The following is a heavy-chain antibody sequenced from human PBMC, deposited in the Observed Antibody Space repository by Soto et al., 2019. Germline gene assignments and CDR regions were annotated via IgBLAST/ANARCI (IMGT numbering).Heavy chain of an antibody. CDR2: IWYDGSNK. V-gene: IGHV3-33*01. CDR3: ARGFGRMVRGVHY. Sequence: QVQLVESGGGVVQPGRSLRLSCAASGFTFSSYGMHWVRQAPGKGLEWVAVIWYDGSNKYYADSVKGRFTISRDNSKNTLYLQMNSLRAEDTGVYYCARGFGRMVRGVHYWGQGTLVTVSS. CDR1: GFTFSSYG. J-gene: IGHJ4*02. D-gene: IGHD3-10*01.